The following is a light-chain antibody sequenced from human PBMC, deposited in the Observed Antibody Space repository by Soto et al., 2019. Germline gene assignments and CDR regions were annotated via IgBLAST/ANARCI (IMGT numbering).Light chain of an antibody. J-gene: IGKJ3*01. V-gene: IGKV3-20*01. CDR3: HHYGRSDT. Sequence: EIVLTQSPGTLSLSPGERTTLSCRASQSVSSSYLAWYQQKPGQAPRLLIYGASSRATGILDRFSGSGSGTYFTLTISTLVPPDFPVYYCHHYGRSDTFGHGTTVDIK. CDR1: QSVSSSY. CDR2: GAS.